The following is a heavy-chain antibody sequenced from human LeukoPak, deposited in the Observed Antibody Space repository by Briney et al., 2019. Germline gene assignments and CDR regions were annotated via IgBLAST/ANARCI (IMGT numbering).Heavy chain of an antibody. J-gene: IGHJ4*02. CDR3: ATVSEY. Sequence: GGSLRLSCAASGFTVNYFWMHWGRQVPGKGLVWVSGINIDGTATYYADSVKGRFTISRDNSKNTVYLQMNGLRAEDTTVYYCATVSEYWGQGTLVTVSS. CDR2: INIDGTAT. V-gene: IGHV3-74*01. CDR1: GFTVNYFW.